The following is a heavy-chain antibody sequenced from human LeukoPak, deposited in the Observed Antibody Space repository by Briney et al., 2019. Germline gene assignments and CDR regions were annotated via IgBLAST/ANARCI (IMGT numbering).Heavy chain of an antibody. J-gene: IGHJ4*02. CDR1: GGSISSYY. CDR3: AREGQSPPGDSGHFDY. V-gene: IGHV4-4*07. Sequence: SETLSLTCTVSGGSISSYYWSWIRQPAGKGLEWIGRIYTSGSTNYNPSLKSRVTMSVDTSKNQFSLKLSSVTAADTAVYYCAREGQSPPGDSGHFDYWGQGTLVTVSS. CDR2: IYTSGST. D-gene: IGHD4-17*01.